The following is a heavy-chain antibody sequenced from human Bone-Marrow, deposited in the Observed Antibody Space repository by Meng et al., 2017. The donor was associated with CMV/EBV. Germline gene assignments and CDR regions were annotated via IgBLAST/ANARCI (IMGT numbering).Heavy chain of an antibody. CDR3: ARGAADIVVVPAYYYGMDV. CDR2: INPNSGGT. J-gene: IGHJ6*01. D-gene: IGHD2-2*01. V-gene: IGHV1-2*02. Sequence: ASVKVSCKASGYIFTGYCMHWVRQAPGQGLEWMGWINPNSGGTNYAQKFQGRVTMTRDTSISTAYMELSRLRSDDTAVYYCARGAADIVVVPAYYYGMDVWGQGTTVTVSS. CDR1: GYIFTGYC.